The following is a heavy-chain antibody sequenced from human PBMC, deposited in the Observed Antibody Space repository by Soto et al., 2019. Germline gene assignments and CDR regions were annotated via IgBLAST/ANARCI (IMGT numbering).Heavy chain of an antibody. J-gene: IGHJ4*02. V-gene: IGHV3-73*01. D-gene: IGHD6-6*01. Sequence: GGSLRLSCAASGFTFSGSAMHWVRQASGKGLEWVGRIRSKANSYATAYAASVKGRFIISRDDSKNTAYLQMNSLKTEDTAVYYCTRRVEYSSSSGDYWGQGTLVTVSS. CDR3: TRRVEYSSSSGDY. CDR1: GFTFSGSA. CDR2: IRSKANSYAT.